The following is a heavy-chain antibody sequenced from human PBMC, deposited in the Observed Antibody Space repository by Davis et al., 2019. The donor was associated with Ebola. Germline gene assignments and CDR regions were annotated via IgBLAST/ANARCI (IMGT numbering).Heavy chain of an antibody. CDR2: LYSGGST. V-gene: IGHV3-66*02. D-gene: IGHD4-17*01. CDR1: GFTASSNY. CDR3: AREPRDGDYYDY. J-gene: IGHJ4*02. Sequence: PGGSLRLSCAASGFTASSNYMNWVRQAPGKGLEWVSILYSGGSTYYADSVKGRFTISRDNSKNTLYLQMNNLRTEDTAVYYCAREPRDGDYYDYWGQGTLVTVSS.